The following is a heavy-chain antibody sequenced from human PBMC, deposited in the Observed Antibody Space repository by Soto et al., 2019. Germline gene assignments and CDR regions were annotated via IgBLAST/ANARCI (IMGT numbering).Heavy chain of an antibody. Sequence: QVQLVQSGAEVKKPGSSVKVSCKASGGTFSSYTISWVRQAPGQGLEWMGRIIPILGIANYAQKFQGRVTITAAKSPCSAYMELSSLRSEDTAVYYCARGAWGYFDYWGQGTLVTVSS. CDR2: IIPILGIA. D-gene: IGHD3-16*01. CDR1: GGTFSSYT. J-gene: IGHJ4*02. V-gene: IGHV1-69*02. CDR3: ARGAWGYFDY.